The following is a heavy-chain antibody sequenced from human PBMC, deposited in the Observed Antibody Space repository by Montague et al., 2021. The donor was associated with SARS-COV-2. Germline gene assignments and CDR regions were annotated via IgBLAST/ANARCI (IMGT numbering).Heavy chain of an antibody. CDR1: GFTFSNSA. J-gene: IGHJ6*02. CDR3: AKDSYYYGLGYGMDV. CDR2: SSGSDGGT. V-gene: IGHV3-23*01. D-gene: IGHD3-10*01. Sequence: SLSLSCSASGFTFSNSAMNWVRQAPGKGLEWVSGSSGSDGGTHYADSVKGRFTISRDNSKNVLYLQMNSLRAEDTALYYCAKDSYYYGLGYGMDVWGRGTTVTVSS.